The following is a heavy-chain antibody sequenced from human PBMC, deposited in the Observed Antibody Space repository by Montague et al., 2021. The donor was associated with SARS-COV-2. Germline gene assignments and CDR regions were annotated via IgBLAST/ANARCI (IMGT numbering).Heavy chain of an antibody. CDR2: TYYMSRWHN. J-gene: IGHJ4*01. CDR3: ARDGDGWEVPFDF. Sequence: CAISGDSVSSDGLAWTWIRQSPSRGLEYLGRTYYMSRWHNDQAPSVKGRLTVNPDTSKNQFSLHLNSVTPEDTAVYYCARDGDGWEVPFDFWSQGTLVTVSS. CDR1: GDSVSSDGLA. D-gene: IGHD1-26*01. V-gene: IGHV6-1*01.